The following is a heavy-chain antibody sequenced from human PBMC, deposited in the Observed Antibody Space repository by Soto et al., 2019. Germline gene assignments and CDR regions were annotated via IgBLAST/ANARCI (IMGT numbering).Heavy chain of an antibody. J-gene: IGHJ4*02. Sequence: QVQLQESGPGLVKPSQTLSLTCTVSGGSISSGDYYWSWIRQPPGKGLEWIGYIYYSGSTYYNPSLNSRVTISVDTSKNHSALKLSSVTAADTAVYYCVGGWYSWEFDYWGQGTLVTVSS. CDR2: IYYSGST. D-gene: IGHD6-19*01. CDR3: VGGWYSWEFDY. V-gene: IGHV4-30-4*01. CDR1: GGSISSGDYY.